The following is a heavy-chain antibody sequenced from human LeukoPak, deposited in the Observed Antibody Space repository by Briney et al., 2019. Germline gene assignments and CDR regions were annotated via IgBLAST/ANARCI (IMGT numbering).Heavy chain of an antibody. Sequence: GGSLRLSCAASGFTFSSYGMSWVRQAPGKGLEWVSAISGSGGSTYYADSVKGRFTISRDNSKNTLYLQMNSLRAEDTAVYYCAIVTLPSYYYGSGSFAYWGQGTLVTVSS. J-gene: IGHJ4*02. D-gene: IGHD3-10*01. CDR2: ISGSGGST. CDR1: GFTFSSYG. V-gene: IGHV3-23*01. CDR3: AIVTLPSYYYGSGSFAY.